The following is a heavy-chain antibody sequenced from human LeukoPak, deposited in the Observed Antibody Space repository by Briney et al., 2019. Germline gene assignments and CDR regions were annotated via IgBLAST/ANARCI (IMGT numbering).Heavy chain of an antibody. CDR3: ARENTYYDFFGYYYYMDV. D-gene: IGHD3-3*01. Sequence: ASVKVSCKASGYTFTSYYMHWVRQAPGQGLEWMGIINLSGGSTSYAQKFQGRVTMTRDTSTSTVYMELSSLRSEDTAVYYCARENTYYDFFGYYYYMDVWGKGTTVTVSS. CDR1: GYTFTSYY. CDR2: INLSGGST. J-gene: IGHJ6*03. V-gene: IGHV1-46*03.